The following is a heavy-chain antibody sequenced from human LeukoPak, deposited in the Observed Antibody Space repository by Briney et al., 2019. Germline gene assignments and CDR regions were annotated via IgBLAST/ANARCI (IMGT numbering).Heavy chain of an antibody. CDR3: ARTRQGIAVAGTEDAFDY. D-gene: IGHD6-19*01. Sequence: SETLSLTCTVSGGSISSSSYYWGWIRQPPGKGLEWIGSIYYSGSTYYNPSLKSRVTISVDTSKNQFSLKLSSVTAADTAVYYCARTRQGIAVAGTEDAFDYWGQGTLVTVSS. CDR2: IYYSGST. CDR1: GGSISSSSYY. V-gene: IGHV4-39*07. J-gene: IGHJ4*02.